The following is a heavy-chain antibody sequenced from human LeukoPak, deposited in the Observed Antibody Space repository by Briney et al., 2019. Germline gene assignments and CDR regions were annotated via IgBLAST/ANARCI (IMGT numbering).Heavy chain of an antibody. V-gene: IGHV3-30*04. CDR3: ARAHLSSSSTDYMDV. CDR1: GFTLSSHA. J-gene: IGHJ6*03. D-gene: IGHD6-6*01. CDR2: ISYDGNIK. Sequence: GGSLRLSCAASGFTLSSHAIHWVRQAPGKGLEWVALISYDGNIKYYADSVKGRFTISRDNSKNTLSLQMNSLRPVDTAVYYCARAHLSSSSTDYMDVWGKGTTVTVSS.